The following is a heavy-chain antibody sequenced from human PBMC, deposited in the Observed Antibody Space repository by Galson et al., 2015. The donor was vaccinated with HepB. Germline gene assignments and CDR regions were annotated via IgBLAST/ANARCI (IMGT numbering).Heavy chain of an antibody. Sequence: SLRLSCAASGFTFSRYWMNWVRHAPGKGLVWVSRLSNDGSSTFLADSVQGRFTISRDNAKSTLYLQMNSLRADDTAVYYCAREAGYNFGSYYFDNWGHGTQVTVSS. CDR1: GFTFSRYW. V-gene: IGHV3-74*01. D-gene: IGHD1-1*01. J-gene: IGHJ4*01. CDR3: AREAGYNFGSYYFDN. CDR2: LSNDGSST.